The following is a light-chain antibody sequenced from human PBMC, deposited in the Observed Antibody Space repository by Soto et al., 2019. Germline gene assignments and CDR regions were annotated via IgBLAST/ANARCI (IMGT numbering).Light chain of an antibody. Sequence: EIVMTQSPATLSASPGERATLSCRASQSVRSNLAWYQQKPGQAPRLLIYGASTRATGIPARFSGSGSGTELTLSIGSLQSEDFAVYYCQQYNDWPPTFGQGTKVDIK. CDR2: GAS. CDR3: QQYNDWPPT. J-gene: IGKJ1*01. CDR1: QSVRSN. V-gene: IGKV3-15*01.